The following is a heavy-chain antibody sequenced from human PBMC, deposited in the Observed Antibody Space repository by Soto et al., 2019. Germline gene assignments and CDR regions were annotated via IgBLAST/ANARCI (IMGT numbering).Heavy chain of an antibody. Sequence: QVQVVQSGDEVKKPGASVKVSCKASGYTFTNYGFSWVRQAPGQGLEWMGWISGYNGNTKYAEKFQGRVTMTTDTSTSTAHMELRSLRSHDTAVYYCAREGQAPYYYYGMDLWGQGTAVTVSS. CDR1: GYTFTNYG. CDR3: AREGQAPYYYYGMDL. CDR2: ISGYNGNT. J-gene: IGHJ6*02. V-gene: IGHV1-18*01.